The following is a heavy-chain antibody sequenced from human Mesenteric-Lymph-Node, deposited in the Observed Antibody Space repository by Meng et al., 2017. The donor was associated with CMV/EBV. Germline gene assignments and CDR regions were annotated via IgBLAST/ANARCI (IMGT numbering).Heavy chain of an antibody. CDR1: GFTFSSYW. J-gene: IGHJ3*02. D-gene: IGHD5-12*01. CDR3: ARNGYSGYDFIGHDAIDI. V-gene: IGHV3-74*01. CDR2: INNDGRTT. Sequence: GGSLRLSCAASGFTFSSYWMHWVRQAPGKGLVWVSRINNDGRTTSYADSVKGRFTISRDNAKNAVYLQMNSLRAEDTAVYYCARNGYSGYDFIGHDAIDIWGQGTMVTVSS.